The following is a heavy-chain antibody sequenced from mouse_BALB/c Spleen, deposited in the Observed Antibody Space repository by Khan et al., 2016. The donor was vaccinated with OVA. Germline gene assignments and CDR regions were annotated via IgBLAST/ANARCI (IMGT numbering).Heavy chain of an antibody. D-gene: IGHD3-1*01. CDR1: GYSITSGYF. Sequence: EVQLQESGPGLVKPSQSLSLTCSVTGYSITSGYFWSWIRQFPGNQLEWVGYISYDGNSNYNPSLKNRISITRDTSTNQFFLKLNSLTPEDTATYYCARGGSSGAAWLAYWGQGTLVTGSA. V-gene: IGHV3-6*02. CDR3: ARGGSSGAAWLAY. J-gene: IGHJ3*01. CDR2: ISYDGNS.